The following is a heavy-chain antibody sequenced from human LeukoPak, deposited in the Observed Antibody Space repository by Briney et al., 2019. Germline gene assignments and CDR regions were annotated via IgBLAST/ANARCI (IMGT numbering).Heavy chain of an antibody. V-gene: IGHV1-69*13. J-gene: IGHJ4*02. CDR2: IIPIFGTA. CDR3: ARGPRWLQFSYYDY. Sequence: SVKVSCKATGDTFSSYAISWVRQAPGQGLEWMGGIIPIFGTANYAQKFQGRVTITADESTSTAYMELSSLRSEDTAVYYCARGPRWLQFSYYDYWGQGTLVTVSS. CDR1: GDTFSSYA. D-gene: IGHD5-24*01.